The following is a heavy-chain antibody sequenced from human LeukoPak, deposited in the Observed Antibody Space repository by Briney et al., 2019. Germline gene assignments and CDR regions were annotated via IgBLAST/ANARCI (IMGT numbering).Heavy chain of an antibody. D-gene: IGHD4-17*01. J-gene: IGHJ4*02. V-gene: IGHV1-2*06. CDR1: GYTFTGYY. CDR3: ARFVSDYGDQYYYDY. CDR2: INHNSGGT. Sequence: GASVKVSCKASGYTFTGYYMHWVRQAPGQGLEWMGRINHNSGGTNYAQNIQGRVTLIGDTSIHTSYMECSRTRSDDTAVYYCARFVSDYGDQYYYDYWGQGTLVTVSS.